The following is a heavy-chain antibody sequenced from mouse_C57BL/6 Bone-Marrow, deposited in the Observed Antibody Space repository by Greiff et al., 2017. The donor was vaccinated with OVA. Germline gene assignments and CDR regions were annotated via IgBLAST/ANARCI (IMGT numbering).Heavy chain of an antibody. V-gene: IGHV5-4*01. CDR1: GFTFSSYA. CDR3: AREGTTVVAYWYFDV. D-gene: IGHD1-1*01. CDR2: ISDGGSYT. Sequence: EVKLVESGGGLVKPGGSLKLSCAASGFTFSSYAMSWVRQTPEKRLEWVATISDGGSYTYYPDNVKGRFTISRDNAKNNLYLQMSHLKSEDTAMYYCAREGTTVVAYWYFDVWGTGTTVTVSS. J-gene: IGHJ1*03.